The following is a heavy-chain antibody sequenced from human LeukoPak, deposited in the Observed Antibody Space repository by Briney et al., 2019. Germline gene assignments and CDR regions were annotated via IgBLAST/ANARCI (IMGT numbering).Heavy chain of an antibody. D-gene: IGHD2-2*01. CDR3: ARGRVLLGYCSSTSCYGGYYFDY. CDR2: INHSGST. CDR1: GGSFSGYY. J-gene: IGHJ4*02. V-gene: IGHV4-34*01. Sequence: PSETLSLTCAVYGGSFSGYYWSWIRQPPGKGLEWIGEINHSGSTNYNPSLKSRVTISVDTSKNQFSLKLSSVTAADTAVYYCARGRVLLGYCSSTSCYGGYYFDYWGQGTLVTVTS.